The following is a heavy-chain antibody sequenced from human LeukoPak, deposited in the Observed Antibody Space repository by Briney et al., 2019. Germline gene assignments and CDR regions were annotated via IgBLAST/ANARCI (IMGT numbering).Heavy chain of an antibody. Sequence: GGSLRLSCAASGFTFDDYAMHWVRQAPGKGLEWVSGISWNSDNIGYADSVKGRFTISRDNAKNSLYLQMNSLRADDTAVYYCARERTTIVSGTTIGAYWGQGTLVTVSS. CDR3: ARERTTIVSGTTIGAY. D-gene: IGHD2/OR15-2a*01. V-gene: IGHV3-9*01. CDR2: ISWNSDNI. CDR1: GFTFDDYA. J-gene: IGHJ4*02.